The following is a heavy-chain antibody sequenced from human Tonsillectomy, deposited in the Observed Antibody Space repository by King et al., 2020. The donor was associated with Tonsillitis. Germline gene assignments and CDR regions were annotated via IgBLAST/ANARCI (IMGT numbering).Heavy chain of an antibody. D-gene: IGHD6-13*01. CDR3: ASLYSSSWSGSYYYGMDV. Sequence: VQLQESGPGLVKPSETLSLTCTVSGGSISSYYWSWIRQPPGKGLEWIGYIYYTGSTNYNPSLKSRVTISVDTSKNKFSLKLNSVTAADTAVYYCASLYSSSWSGSYYYGMDVWGQGTTVTVSS. CDR1: GGSISSYY. V-gene: IGHV4-59*08. J-gene: IGHJ6*02. CDR2: IYYTGST.